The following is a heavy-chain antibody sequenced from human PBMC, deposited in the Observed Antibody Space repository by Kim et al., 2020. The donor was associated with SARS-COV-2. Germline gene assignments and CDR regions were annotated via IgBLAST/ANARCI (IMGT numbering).Heavy chain of an antibody. J-gene: IGHJ4*02. CDR3: ARHLYIYGPFDY. D-gene: IGHD5-18*01. Sequence: GSLSLTCTVSGGSISSSSYYWGWIRQPPGKGLEWIGSIYYSGSTFYNPSLKSRVPVSVDPSKNHFSLKLSSVTAADTAVFYCARHLYIYGPFDYWGQGTLFTVSS. CDR2: IYYSGST. V-gene: IGHV4-39*01. CDR1: GGSISSSSYY.